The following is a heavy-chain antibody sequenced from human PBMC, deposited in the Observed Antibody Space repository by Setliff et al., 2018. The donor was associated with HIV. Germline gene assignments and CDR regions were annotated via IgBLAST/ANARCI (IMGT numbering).Heavy chain of an antibody. CDR2: IRSKAYGGTT. CDR3: TRVDYDFWSGPMTRYYFDY. CDR1: GFTFGDYA. J-gene: IGHJ4*02. Sequence: GGSLRLSCTASGFTFGDYAMSWVRQAPGKGLEWVGFIRSKAYGGTTEYAASVKGRFTISRDDTKSIAYLQMNSLKTEDTAVYYCTRVDYDFWSGPMTRYYFDYWGQGTLVTVSS. V-gene: IGHV3-49*04. D-gene: IGHD3-3*01.